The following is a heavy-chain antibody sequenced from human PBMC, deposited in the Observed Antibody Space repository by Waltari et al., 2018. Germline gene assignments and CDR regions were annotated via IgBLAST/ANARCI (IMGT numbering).Heavy chain of an antibody. J-gene: IGHJ4*02. CDR2: IKEDDSEI. D-gene: IGHD3-22*01. V-gene: IGHV3-7*03. CDR3: ARGSGFLIDY. CDR1: GCTLSGYW. Sequence: EVQLVESGGALVQSGGCLRLSCVASGCTLSGYWMTWVRQAPGKGLEWVAIIKEDDSEIYYLDFVKGRFTISRENAKNSVHLQMNSLRVEDTAVYYCARGSGFLIDYWGQGTLVTVSS.